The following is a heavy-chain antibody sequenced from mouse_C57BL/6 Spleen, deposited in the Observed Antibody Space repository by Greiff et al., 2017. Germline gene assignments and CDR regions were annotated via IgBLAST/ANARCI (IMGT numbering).Heavy chain of an antibody. CDR3: ARGGIYFYYFDY. CDR2: INYDGSST. J-gene: IGHJ2*01. CDR1: GFTFSDYY. Sequence: EVNVVESEGGLVQPGSSMKLSCTASGFTFSDYYMAWVRQVPEKGLEWVANINYDGSSTYYLDSLKSRFIISRDNAKNILYLQMSSLKSEDTATYYCARGGIYFYYFDYWGQGTTLTVSS. D-gene: IGHD1-1*01. V-gene: IGHV5-16*01.